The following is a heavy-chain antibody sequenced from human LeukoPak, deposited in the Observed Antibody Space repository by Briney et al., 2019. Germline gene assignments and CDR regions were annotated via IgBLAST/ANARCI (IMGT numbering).Heavy chain of an antibody. CDR2: ISAYNGNT. CDR3: ARVQRVILYDSRGHHDAFHI. V-gene: IGHV1-18*01. J-gene: IGHJ3*02. Sequence: ASVKVSCKASGYTFTSYAISWVRQAPGQGLEWMGRISAYNGNTNYAQKLQGRVTMTTDTSTSTAHVELRRLRSDDTAVYYCARVQRVILYDSRGHHDAFHIWGKGTRDTVSS. CDR1: GYTFTSYA. D-gene: IGHD3-22*01.